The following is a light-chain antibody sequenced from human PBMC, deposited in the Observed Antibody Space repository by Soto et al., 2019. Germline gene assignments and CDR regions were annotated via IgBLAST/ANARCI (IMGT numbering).Light chain of an antibody. J-gene: IGKJ5*01. CDR3: HQYNDLPPIT. Sequence: EIVMTQSPATLSVSPGERAALSCRASQSVSSNLAWYQQKPGQAPRLLIYGASTRATGIPARFSGSGSGTEFTLTISSLQSEDYAIYYCHQYNDLPPITFGQGTRLQIK. CDR2: GAS. V-gene: IGKV3-15*01. CDR1: QSVSSN.